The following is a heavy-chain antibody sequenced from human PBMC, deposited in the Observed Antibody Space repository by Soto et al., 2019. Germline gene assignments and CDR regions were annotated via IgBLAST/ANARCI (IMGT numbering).Heavy chain of an antibody. V-gene: IGHV3-33*01. CDR2: KWFFASGGNE. CDR3: RRDPYSGARYYLLF. J-gene: IGHJ4*01. CDR1: GFTFSNYG. Sequence: QSGGSLRLSCATSGFTFSNYGIHWVRQAPGKGLEWVAVKWFFASGGNEYYADSVKGRFAISRDDSKQTAYLEMKSLRAEDTAVYYCRRDPYSGARYYLLFWRHGTQDTISS. D-gene: IGHD1-26*01.